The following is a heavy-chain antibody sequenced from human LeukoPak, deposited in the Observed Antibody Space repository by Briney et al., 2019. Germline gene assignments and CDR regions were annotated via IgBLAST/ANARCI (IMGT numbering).Heavy chain of an antibody. Sequence: ASVKVSCKAFGYTFTSNYMHWVRQAPGQGPEWMGVISPSGGSTTYAQKFQGRVTITADESTSTAYMELSSLRSEDTAVYYCASAWELLYFDYWGQGTLVTVSS. J-gene: IGHJ4*02. D-gene: IGHD1-26*01. V-gene: IGHV1-46*01. CDR1: GYTFTSNY. CDR2: ISPSGGST. CDR3: ASAWELLYFDY.